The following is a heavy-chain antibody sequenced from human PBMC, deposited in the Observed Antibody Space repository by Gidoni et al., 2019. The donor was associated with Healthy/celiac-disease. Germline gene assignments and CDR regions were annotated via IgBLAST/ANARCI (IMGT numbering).Heavy chain of an antibody. CDR2: IKSKTDGGTT. D-gene: IGHD2-21*02. J-gene: IGHJ3*02. V-gene: IGHV3-15*01. CDR3: TTAGETYCGGDCYSGFAFDI. CDR1: GFTFSNAW. Sequence: EVQLVESGGGLVKPGGSLRLSCAASGFTFSNAWMSWVRQAPGKGLEWVGRIKSKTDGGTTDYAAPVKGRFTISRDDSKNTLYLQMNSLKTEDTAVYYCTTAGETYCGGDCYSGFAFDIWGQGTMVTVSS.